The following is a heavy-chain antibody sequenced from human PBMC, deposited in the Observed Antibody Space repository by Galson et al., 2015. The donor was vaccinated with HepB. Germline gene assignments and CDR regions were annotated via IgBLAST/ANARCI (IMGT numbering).Heavy chain of an antibody. CDR1: GFTFSNAW. D-gene: IGHD2-2*01. V-gene: IGHV3-15*01. Sequence: SLRLSCAASGFTFSNAWMSWVRQAPGKGLEWVGRIKSKTDGGTTDYAAPVKGRFTISRDDSKNTLYLQMNSLKTEDTAVYYCTTVGGYCSSTSCHGRFWYFDLWGRGTLVTVSS. CDR3: TTVGGYCSSTSCHGRFWYFDL. J-gene: IGHJ2*01. CDR2: IKSKTDGGTT.